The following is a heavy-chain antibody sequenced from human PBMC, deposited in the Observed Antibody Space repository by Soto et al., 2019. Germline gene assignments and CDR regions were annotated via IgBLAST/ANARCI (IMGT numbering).Heavy chain of an antibody. V-gene: IGHV1-69*01. J-gene: IGHJ5*02. CDR1: GGTFSSYA. Sequence: QVQLVQSGAEVKKPGSSVKVSCKASGGTFSSYAISWVRQAPGQGLEWMGGIIPIFGTANYAQKFQGRVTITADESTSTAYMELSSLRSEDTAVYYCARAPPCGGDCYIPWFDPWGQGTLVTVSS. CDR3: ARAPPCGGDCYIPWFDP. D-gene: IGHD2-21*02. CDR2: IIPIFGTA.